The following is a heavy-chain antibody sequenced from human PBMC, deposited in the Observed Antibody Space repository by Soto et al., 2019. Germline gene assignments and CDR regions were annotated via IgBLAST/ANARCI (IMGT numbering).Heavy chain of an antibody. J-gene: IGHJ6*02. V-gene: IGHV3-30-3*01. CDR3: ARDLVRYFDWSIYYYYGMDV. Sequence: LSLTCAASGFTFSSYAMHWVRQAPGKGLEWVAVISYDGSNKYYADSVKGRFTISRDNSKNTLYLQMNSLRAEDTAVYYCARDLVRYFDWSIYYYYGMDVWGQGTTVTVSS. D-gene: IGHD3-9*01. CDR1: GFTFSSYA. CDR2: ISYDGSNK.